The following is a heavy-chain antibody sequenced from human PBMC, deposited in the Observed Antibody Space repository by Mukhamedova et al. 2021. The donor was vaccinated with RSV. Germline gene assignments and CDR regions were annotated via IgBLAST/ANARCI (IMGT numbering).Heavy chain of an antibody. CDR3: THLSEWPNYYLDV. D-gene: IGHD3-3*01. Sequence: GLEWVGFIRSQGYGGTVEYAASVRDRFAISRDDSKDMAYLQMNDLKADDTAVYYCTHLSEWPNYYLDVWGRGTLVTVSS. V-gene: IGHV3-49*02. CDR2: IRSQGYGGTV. J-gene: IGHJ2*01.